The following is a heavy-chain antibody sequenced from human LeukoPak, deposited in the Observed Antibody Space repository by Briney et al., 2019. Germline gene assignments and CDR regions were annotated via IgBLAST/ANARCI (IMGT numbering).Heavy chain of an antibody. D-gene: IGHD6-13*01. CDR3: ARDFGSSWPEGGSNWFDP. CDR1: GGSSSSYY. CDR2: IYTSGST. V-gene: IGHV4-4*07. Sequence: SETLSRTCTVSGGSSSSYYWSWIRQPAGKGLEWIGRIYTSGSTNYNPSLKSRVTMSVDTSKNQFSLKLSSVTAADTAVYYCARDFGSSWPEGGSNWFDPWGQGTLVTVSS. J-gene: IGHJ5*02.